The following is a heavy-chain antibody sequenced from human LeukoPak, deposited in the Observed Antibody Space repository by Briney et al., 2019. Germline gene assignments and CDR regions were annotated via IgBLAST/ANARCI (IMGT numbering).Heavy chain of an antibody. CDR3: ARPINYYGSGSYYTHFAY. CDR2: MNPNSGNT. J-gene: IGHJ4*02. D-gene: IGHD3-10*01. Sequence: ASVKVSCKASGYTFTSYDINWVRHATGQGLEWMGWMNPNSGNTGYAQKFQGRVTMTRNTSISTAYMELSSLRSEDTAMYYCARPINYYGSGSYYTHFAYWGQGTLVTVSS. V-gene: IGHV1-8*01. CDR1: GYTFTSYD.